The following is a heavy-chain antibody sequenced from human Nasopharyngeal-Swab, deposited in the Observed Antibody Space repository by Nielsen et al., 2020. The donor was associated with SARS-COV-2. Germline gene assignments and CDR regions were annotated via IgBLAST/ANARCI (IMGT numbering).Heavy chain of an antibody. CDR2: INHSGST. J-gene: IGHJ4*02. Sequence: SETLSLTCTVSGGSISSYYWSWIRQPPGKGLEWIGEINHSGSTSYNPSLKSRVTISVDTSKNQFSLKLSSVTAADTAVYYCAREWYSSGWYGVWGQGTLVTVSS. CDR3: AREWYSSGWYGV. V-gene: IGHV4-34*01. CDR1: GGSISSYY. D-gene: IGHD6-19*01.